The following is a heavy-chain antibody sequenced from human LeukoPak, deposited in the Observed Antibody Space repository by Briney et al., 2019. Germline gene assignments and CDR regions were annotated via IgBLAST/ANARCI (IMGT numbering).Heavy chain of an antibody. CDR3: ARDPIVVVVAAPGSWYYYYGMDV. CDR2: IKQDGSEK. Sequence: GGSLRLSCAASGFTFSSYWMSWVRQAPGKGLEWVANIKQDGSEKYCVDSVKGRFTISRDNAKNSLYLQMNSLRAEDTAVYYCARDPIVVVVAAPGSWYYYYGMDVWGQGTTVTVSS. CDR1: GFTFSSYW. D-gene: IGHD2-15*01. J-gene: IGHJ6*02. V-gene: IGHV3-7*03.